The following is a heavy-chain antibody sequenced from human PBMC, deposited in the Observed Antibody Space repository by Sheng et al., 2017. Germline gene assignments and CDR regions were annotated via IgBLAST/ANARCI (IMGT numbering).Heavy chain of an antibody. CDR1: GLTFSSYW. J-gene: IGHJ4*02. Sequence: EVQLVESGGGLVQPGGSLRLSCAASGLTFSSYWMHWVRQAPGKGLVWVSRIITDGSSSTYADSVKGRFTISRDNAKNTLYLQMNSLRAEDTAVYYCARAERYYFDYWGQGTLVTVSS. CDR2: IITDGSSS. V-gene: IGHV3-74*03. CDR3: ARAERYYFDY.